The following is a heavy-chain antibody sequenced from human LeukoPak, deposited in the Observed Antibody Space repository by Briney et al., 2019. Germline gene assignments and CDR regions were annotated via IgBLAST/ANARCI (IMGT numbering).Heavy chain of an antibody. Sequence: GSLSLSCAASGFIFSGSSMHWVRQASGKGLEWVGRIRSKTNNYATAYAASVKGRFTISRDDSENTAYLQMNSLKSEDTAVYYCTRRDGDSLDVWGQGTTVTVSS. D-gene: IGHD3-3*01. V-gene: IGHV3-73*01. CDR3: TRRDGDSLDV. CDR1: GFIFSGSS. CDR2: IRSKTNNYAT. J-gene: IGHJ6*02.